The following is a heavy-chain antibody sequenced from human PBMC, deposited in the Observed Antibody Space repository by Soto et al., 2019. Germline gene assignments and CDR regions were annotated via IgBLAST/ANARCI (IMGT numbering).Heavy chain of an antibody. CDR1: GFTFSDHY. Sequence: EVQLVESGGGLVQPGGSLRLSCAASGFTFSDHYMDWVRQAPGKGLEWVGRTRNKANSYTTEYAASVKGRFIISRDDSKNSLYLEMNSMKAEDTAVYYCARGPPSRVTTGYDYGMDVWGQGTTVTVSS. CDR3: ARGPPSRVTTGYDYGMDV. D-gene: IGHD4-17*01. CDR2: TRNKANSYTT. J-gene: IGHJ6*02. V-gene: IGHV3-72*01.